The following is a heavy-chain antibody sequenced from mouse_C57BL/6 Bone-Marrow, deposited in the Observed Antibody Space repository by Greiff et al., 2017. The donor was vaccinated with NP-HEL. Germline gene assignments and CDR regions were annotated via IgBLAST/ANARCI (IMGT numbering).Heavy chain of an antibody. V-gene: IGHV1-19*01. CDR2: INPYNGGT. CDR1: GYTFTDYY. CDR3: ARSGDGIDY. Sequence: DVKLQESGPVLVKPGASVKMSCKASGYTFTDYYMNWVKQSHGKSLEWIGVINPYNGGTSYNQKFKGKATLTVDKSSSTAYMELNSLTSEDSAVYYCARSGDGIDYWGQGTTLTVSS. J-gene: IGHJ2*01. D-gene: IGHD2-3*01.